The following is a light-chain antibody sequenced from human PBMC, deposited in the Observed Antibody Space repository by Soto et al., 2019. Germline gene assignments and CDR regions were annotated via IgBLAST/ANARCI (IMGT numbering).Light chain of an antibody. V-gene: IGKV4-1*01. Sequence: DIVMTQSPDSLAVSLGERATINCKSSQSVLYSSNNKNYLGWYQQKPGQSPNLLIYWASTRESGVSDRFSGSGSGTEFTLTISSLQAEDVAVYYCQQYYSIPYTFGQGTKLEIK. CDR2: WAS. J-gene: IGKJ2*01. CDR1: QSVLYSSNNKNY. CDR3: QQYYSIPYT.